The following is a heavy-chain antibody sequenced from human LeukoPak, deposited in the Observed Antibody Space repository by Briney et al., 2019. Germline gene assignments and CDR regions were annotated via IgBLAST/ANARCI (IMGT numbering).Heavy chain of an antibody. CDR2: ISGGGGST. V-gene: IGHV3-23*01. CDR3: AKRPLTDYYGSGTHSNACI. D-gene: IGHD3-10*01. J-gene: IGHJ4*02. CDR1: GFTFSSSW. Sequence: GGSLTLSCAASGFTFSSSWMTWVRPAPRRGLEWVSLISGGGGSTHYADSVKGRFTISRDNTKNTLYLHMNSLRAEDTAVYYCAKRPLTDYYGSGTHSNACIWGQGTLVTV.